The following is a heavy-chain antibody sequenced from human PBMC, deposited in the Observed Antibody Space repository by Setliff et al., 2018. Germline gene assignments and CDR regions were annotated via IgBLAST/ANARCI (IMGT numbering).Heavy chain of an antibody. Sequence: SETLSLTCTVSGGSISHHYWSWIRQPPGKGLEWVGYMYKSGNTNYNPSLRRRVAISVDKSKNQFSLKLSSVTAADTAVYYCARALLWFGEGMDVWGKGTTVTVSS. V-gene: IGHV4-59*11. D-gene: IGHD3-10*01. J-gene: IGHJ6*03. CDR2: MYKSGNT. CDR1: GGSISHHY. CDR3: ARALLWFGEGMDV.